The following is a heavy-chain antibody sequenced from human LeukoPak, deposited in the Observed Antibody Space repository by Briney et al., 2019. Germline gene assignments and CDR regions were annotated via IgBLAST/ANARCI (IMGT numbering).Heavy chain of an antibody. J-gene: IGHJ6*03. D-gene: IGHD4-17*01. CDR2: IYHSGST. V-gene: IGHV4-38-2*02. CDR3: ARSRTVSIPYYMDV. CDR1: GYSISSGYY. Sequence: SETLSLTCTVSGYSISSGYYWGWIRQPPGKGLEWIGSIYHSGSTNYNPSLKSRVTMSVDTSKNQFSLKLSSVTAADTAVYYCARSRTVSIPYYMDVWGKGTTVTVSS.